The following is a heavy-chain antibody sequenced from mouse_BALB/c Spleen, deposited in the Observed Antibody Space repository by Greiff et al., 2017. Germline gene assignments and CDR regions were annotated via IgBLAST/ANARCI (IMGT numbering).Heavy chain of an antibody. V-gene: IGHV1-7*01. J-gene: IGHJ3*01. CDR3: ARGKAAWFAY. CDR1: GYTFTSYW. CDR2: INPSTGYT. Sequence: QVQLQQSGAELAKPGASVKMSCKASGYTFTSYWMHWVKQRPGQGLEWIGYINPSTGYTEYNQKFKDKATLTADKSSSTAYMQLSSLTSEDSAVYYCARGKAAWFAYWGQGTLVTVSA.